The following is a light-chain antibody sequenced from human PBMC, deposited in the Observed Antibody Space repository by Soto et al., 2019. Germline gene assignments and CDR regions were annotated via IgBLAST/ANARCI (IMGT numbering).Light chain of an antibody. V-gene: IGKV3-11*01. CDR2: DAS. CDR3: QQRSNWPT. Sequence: EIVLTQSPATLSLSPGERATLSCRASQSVSSYLAWYQQKPGLAPGLLIYDASNRATGIPARFSGSGSGTDFTLNISSLEPEDFAVYYCQQRSNWPTFGGGTKVEIK. J-gene: IGKJ4*01. CDR1: QSVSSY.